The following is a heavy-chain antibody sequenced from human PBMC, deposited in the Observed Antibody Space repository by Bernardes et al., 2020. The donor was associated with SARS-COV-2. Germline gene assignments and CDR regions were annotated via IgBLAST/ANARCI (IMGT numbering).Heavy chain of an antibody. D-gene: IGHD2-21*01. V-gene: IGHV3-72*01. J-gene: IGHJ6*02. CDR2: IRNKANSYTT. CDR1: GFTFSDHY. CDR3: ASASIATTWGGYYFHGMDV. Sequence: GGSLRLSCAASGFTFSDHYMDWVRQAPGEGLEWVGRIRNKANSYTTEYAASVKGRFTISRDDSKSSLYLQMNSLKTEDTAVYYCASASIATTWGGYYFHGMDVWGQGTTVTVCS.